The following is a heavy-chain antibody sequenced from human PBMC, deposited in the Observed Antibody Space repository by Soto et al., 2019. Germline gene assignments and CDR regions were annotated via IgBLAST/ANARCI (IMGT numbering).Heavy chain of an antibody. D-gene: IGHD2-15*01. V-gene: IGHV1-2*04. CDR2: INPNSGGT. CDR1: GYTFTGYY. Sequence: ASVKVSCKASGYTFTGYYMHWVRQAPGQGLEWMGWINPNSGGTNYAQKFQGWVTMTRDASISTAYMELSRLRSDDTAVYYCARASFSSSGGSCHFDYWGQGTLDTVSS. CDR3: ARASFSSSGGSCHFDY. J-gene: IGHJ4*02.